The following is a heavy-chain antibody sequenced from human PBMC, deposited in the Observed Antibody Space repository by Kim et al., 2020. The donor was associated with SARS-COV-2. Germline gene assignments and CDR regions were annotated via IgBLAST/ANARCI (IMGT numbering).Heavy chain of an antibody. CDR1: GGSISSSSYY. CDR2: IYYSGST. V-gene: IGHV4-39*01. Sequence: SETLSRTCTVSGGSISSSSYYWGWIRQPPGKGLEWIGSIYYSGSTYYNPSLKSRVTISVDTSKNQFSLKLSSVTAADTAVYYCAREGGEWLRKNLYYYYYGMDVWGQGTTVTVSS. J-gene: IGHJ6*02. CDR3: AREGGEWLRKNLYYYYYGMDV. D-gene: IGHD5-12*01.